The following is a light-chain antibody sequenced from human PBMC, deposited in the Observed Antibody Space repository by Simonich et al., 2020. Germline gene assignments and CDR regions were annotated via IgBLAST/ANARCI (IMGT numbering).Light chain of an antibody. J-gene: IGLJ2*01. CDR3: CSYAGSSTFVV. V-gene: IGLV2-23*03. Sequence: QSALTQPASVSGSPGQSITISCTGTSSDVGGSNYVSWYQQHPGKAPKLMIYEGSKRPSGVSNRFSGSKSGNTASLTISGLQAEDEADYYCCSYAGSSTFVVFGGGTKLTVL. CDR1: SSDVGGSNY. CDR2: EGS.